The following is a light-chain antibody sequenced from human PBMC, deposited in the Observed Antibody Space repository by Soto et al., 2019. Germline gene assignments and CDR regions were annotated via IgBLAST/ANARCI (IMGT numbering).Light chain of an antibody. V-gene: IGLV4-69*02. CDR3: QTWGTGIQV. CDR2: LNSDGSH. Sequence: QLVLTQSPSASASLGASVKLTCTLSSGHYSYAIAWHQQQPEKGPRYLMKLNSDGSHSKGDGIPDRFSGSSSGAERYLTISSLQSEDEADYYCQTWGTGIQVFGGGTKLTVL. CDR1: SGHYSYA. J-gene: IGLJ3*02.